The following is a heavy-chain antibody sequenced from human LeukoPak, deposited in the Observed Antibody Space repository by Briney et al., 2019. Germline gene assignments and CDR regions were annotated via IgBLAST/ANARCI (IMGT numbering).Heavy chain of an antibody. V-gene: IGHV1-18*01. Sequence: ASVKVSCKASGYTFTSYGISWVRQAPGQGLEWVGWISAYNGNTNYAQKLQGRVTMTTDTSTSTAYMELRSLRSDDTAVYYCARRRYCGGDCYYFDPWGQGTLVTVSS. CDR2: ISAYNGNT. D-gene: IGHD2-21*02. J-gene: IGHJ5*02. CDR1: GYTFTSYG. CDR3: ARRRYCGGDCYYFDP.